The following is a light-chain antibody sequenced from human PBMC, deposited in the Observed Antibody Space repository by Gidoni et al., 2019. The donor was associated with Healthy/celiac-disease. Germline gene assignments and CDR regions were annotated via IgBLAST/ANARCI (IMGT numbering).Light chain of an antibody. CDR1: QSISSY. Sequence: DSQMTQSPSSLSASVGDRVTITCRASQSISSYLNLYQQKPGKAPKLLIYAASSLQSGVPSRFSGSGSGTDFTTPISSMQPEDFATYYCQQRYSTPPWTFGQGTKVEIK. CDR2: AAS. CDR3: QQRYSTPPWT. V-gene: IGKV1-39*01. J-gene: IGKJ1*01.